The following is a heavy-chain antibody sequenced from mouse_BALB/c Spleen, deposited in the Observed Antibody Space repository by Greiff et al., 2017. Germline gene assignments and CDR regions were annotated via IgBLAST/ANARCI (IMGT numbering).Heavy chain of an antibody. CDR3: ARGYDGYSPFAY. Sequence: LVKTGASVKISCKASGYSFTGYYMHWVKQSPGKSLEWIGYISCYNGATSYNQKFKGKATFTVDTSSSTAYMQFNSLTSEDSAVYYCARGYDGYSPFAYWGQGTLVTVSA. V-gene: IGHV1S34*01. J-gene: IGHJ3*01. D-gene: IGHD2-3*01. CDR2: ISCYNGAT. CDR1: GYSFTGYY.